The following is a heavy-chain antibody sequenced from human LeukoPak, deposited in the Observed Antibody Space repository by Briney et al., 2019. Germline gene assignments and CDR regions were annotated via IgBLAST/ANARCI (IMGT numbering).Heavy chain of an antibody. Sequence: SETQSLTCTVSGGSISSYYWSGIRQPPGKGLEWIGYINYSGSTNYNPSLKSRVTISVDTSKNQLSLKLSSVTAADTAVYSCARILVARFDYWGQGTLVTVSS. CDR3: ARILVARFDY. CDR2: INYSGST. D-gene: IGHD3-22*01. CDR1: GGSISSYY. V-gene: IGHV4-59*01. J-gene: IGHJ4*02.